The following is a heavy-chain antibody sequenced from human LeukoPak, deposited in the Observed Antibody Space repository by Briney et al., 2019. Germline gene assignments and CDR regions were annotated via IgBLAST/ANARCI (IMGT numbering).Heavy chain of an antibody. CDR2: ISTSSSYI. D-gene: IGHD5-12*01. Sequence: PGGSLRLSCAASGFTFSSYGMSWVRQAPGKGLEWVSSISTSSSYIYYADSVKGRFTISRDNAKNSLSLHMNSLRAEDTAVYYCARGPSGYHNTGGQGTLVTVSS. V-gene: IGHV3-21*01. CDR3: ARGPSGYHNT. CDR1: GFTFSSYG. J-gene: IGHJ4*02.